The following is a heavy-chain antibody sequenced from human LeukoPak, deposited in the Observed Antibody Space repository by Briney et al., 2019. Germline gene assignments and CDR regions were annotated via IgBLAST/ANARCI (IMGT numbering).Heavy chain of an antibody. J-gene: IGHJ6*02. D-gene: IGHD1-26*01. Sequence: PSQTLSLTCTVSSGSISSGDYYWSWIRQPPGKGLEWIGYIYYSGSTYYNPSLKSRVTISVDTSKNQFSLKLSSVTAADTAVYYCAMSIVTYYYYGMDVWGQGTTVTVSS. CDR3: AMSIVTYYYYGMDV. CDR2: IYYSGST. V-gene: IGHV4-30-4*01. CDR1: SGSISSGDYY.